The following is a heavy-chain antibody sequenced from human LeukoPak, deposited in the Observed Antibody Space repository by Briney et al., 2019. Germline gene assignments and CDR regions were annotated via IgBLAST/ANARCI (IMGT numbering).Heavy chain of an antibody. J-gene: IGHJ3*02. D-gene: IGHD6-19*01. V-gene: IGHV4-30-4*01. Sequence: SETLSLTCTVSGGSISSGDYYWSWIRQPPGKGLEWIGYIYYSGSTYYNPSLKSRVTISVDTSKNQFSLKLSSVTAADTAVYYCARPGGIAVAGRDAFDIWGRGTMVTVSS. CDR1: GGSISSGDYY. CDR3: ARPGGIAVAGRDAFDI. CDR2: IYYSGST.